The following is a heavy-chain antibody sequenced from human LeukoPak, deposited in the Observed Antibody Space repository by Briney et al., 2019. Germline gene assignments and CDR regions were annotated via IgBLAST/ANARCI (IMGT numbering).Heavy chain of an antibody. V-gene: IGHV1-69*04. CDR2: IIPILGIA. D-gene: IGHD3-22*01. CDR1: EGTFSSYA. J-gene: IGHJ3*02. Sequence: SVKVSCKASEGTFSSYAISWVRQAPGQGLEWMGRIIPILGIANYAQKFQGRVTNTADKSTSTAYMELSSLRSEDTAVYYCARGPVRNYYDSSGSAFDIWGQGTMVTVSS. CDR3: ARGPVRNYYDSSGSAFDI.